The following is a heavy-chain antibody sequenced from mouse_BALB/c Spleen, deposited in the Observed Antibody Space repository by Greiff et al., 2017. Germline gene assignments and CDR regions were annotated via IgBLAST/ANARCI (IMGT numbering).Heavy chain of an antibody. J-gene: IGHJ4*01. CDR1: GYAFSSYW. D-gene: IGHD2-1*01. V-gene: IGHV1-80*01. Sequence: QVQLQQSGAELVRPGSSVKISCKASGYAFSSYWMNWVKQRPGQGLEWIGQIYPGDGDTNYNGKFKGKATLTADKSSSTAYMQLSSLTSEDSAVYFCARLNGNYAMDYWGQGTSVTVSP. CDR2: IYPGDGDT. CDR3: ARLNGNYAMDY.